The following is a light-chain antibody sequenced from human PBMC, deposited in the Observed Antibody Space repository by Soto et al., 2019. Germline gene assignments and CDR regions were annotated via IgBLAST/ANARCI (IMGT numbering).Light chain of an antibody. CDR1: QSVSSSY. CDR3: QQYGSSPRT. Sequence: ILLTQSPCTLSLYPGERATLSCRASQSVSSSYLAWYQQKPGQAPRLLIYGASSRATGIPDRFSGSGSGTDFTLTISRLEPEDFAVYYCQQYGSSPRTFGQGTKVDI. J-gene: IGKJ1*01. V-gene: IGKV3-20*01. CDR2: GAS.